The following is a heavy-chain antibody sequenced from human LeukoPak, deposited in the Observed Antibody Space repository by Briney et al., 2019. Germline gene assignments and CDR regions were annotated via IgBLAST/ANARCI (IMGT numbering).Heavy chain of an antibody. CDR2: ISGDGGGS. Sequence: GESLKISCASSGFRFDDYAMHLVRQAPGRGLEWVSLISGDGGGSYYADSVKGRFTISRDNSKNSLYLQMNSLRLEDTALYYWGTASRGGWYDFDYWGQGTLVTVSS. V-gene: IGHV3-43*02. J-gene: IGHJ4*02. D-gene: IGHD2-15*01. CDR3: GTASRGGWYDFDY. CDR1: GFRFDDYA.